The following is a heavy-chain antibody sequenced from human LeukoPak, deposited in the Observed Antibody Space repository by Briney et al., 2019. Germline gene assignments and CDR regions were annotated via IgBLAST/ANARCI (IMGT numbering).Heavy chain of an antibody. CDR3: ARSTEGRLGGLSFLYH. CDR1: GFTFSSYA. Sequence: GGSLRLSCAASGFTFSSYAMHWVRQAPGKGLEWVAVISHDGSNKYYADSVKGRFTISRDNSKNTLYLQMNSLRAEDTAVYYCARSTEGRLGGLSFLYHWGQGTLVTVSS. CDR2: ISHDGSNK. V-gene: IGHV3-30-3*01. D-gene: IGHD3-16*02. J-gene: IGHJ5*02.